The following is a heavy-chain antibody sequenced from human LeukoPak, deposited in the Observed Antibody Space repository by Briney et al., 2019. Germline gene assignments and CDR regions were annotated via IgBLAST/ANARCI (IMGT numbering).Heavy chain of an antibody. D-gene: IGHD6-13*01. CDR3: ARDRRYSSSWYDY. Sequence: ASVKVSCKASGYTFTSYYMHWVRQAPGQGLEWMGLINPTGGSTGYAQKLQGRVTMTTDTSTSTAYMELRSLRSDDTAVYYCARDRRYSSSWYDYWGQGTLVTVSS. J-gene: IGHJ4*02. CDR1: GYTFTSYY. CDR2: INPTGGST. V-gene: IGHV1-46*01.